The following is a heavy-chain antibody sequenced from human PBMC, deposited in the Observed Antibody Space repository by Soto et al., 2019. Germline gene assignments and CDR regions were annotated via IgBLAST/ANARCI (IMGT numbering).Heavy chain of an antibody. J-gene: IGHJ4*02. CDR1: GFTFSSYW. D-gene: IGHD6-6*01. Sequence: EVQLVESGGGWVQPGGSLRLSCAASGFTFSSYWMSWVRQAPGKGLEWVANIKQDGSEKYYVDSVKGRFTISRDNAKNSLYLEMNSLRAEDTAVYYCATREYSSSTAGLDYWGQGTLVTVSS. CDR3: ATREYSSSTAGLDY. V-gene: IGHV3-7*01. CDR2: IKQDGSEK.